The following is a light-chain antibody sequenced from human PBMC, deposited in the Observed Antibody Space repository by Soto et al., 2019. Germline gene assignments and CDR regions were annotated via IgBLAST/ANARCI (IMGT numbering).Light chain of an antibody. CDR3: QQYNSYSG. J-gene: IGKJ1*01. V-gene: IGKV1-5*01. CDR2: DAS. CDR1: QSISSW. Sequence: DIQMTQSPSTLSASVGDRVTITSRASQSISSWLAWYQQKPGKAPKLLIYDASSLESGVPSRFSGSGSGTEFTLTISSMQPDDFATYYCQQYNSYSGFGPGTKVDIK.